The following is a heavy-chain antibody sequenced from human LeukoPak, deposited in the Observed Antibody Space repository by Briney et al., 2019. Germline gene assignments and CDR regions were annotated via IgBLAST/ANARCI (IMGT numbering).Heavy chain of an antibody. CDR3: ARVTHYYGSGSYYMREYYFDY. V-gene: IGHV3-33*01. J-gene: IGHJ4*02. CDR1: GFTFSSYG. CDR2: IWYDGSNK. D-gene: IGHD3-10*01. Sequence: QTGGSLRLSCAASGFTFSSYGMHWVRQAPGKGLEWVAVIWYDGSNKYYADSVKGRFTISRDNSKNTLYLQMNSLRAEDTAVYYCARVTHYYGSGSYYMREYYFDYWGQGTLVTVSS.